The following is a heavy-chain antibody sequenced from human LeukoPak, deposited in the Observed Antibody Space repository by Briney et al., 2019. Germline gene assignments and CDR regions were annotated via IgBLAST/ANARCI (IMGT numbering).Heavy chain of an antibody. CDR2: IIPIFGTA. CDR3: ASLGREDIVVVPAANYYYYYYMDV. D-gene: IGHD2-2*01. J-gene: IGHJ6*03. CDR1: GGTFGSYA. Sequence: ASVKVSCKASGGTFGSYAISWVRQAPGQGLEWMGGIIPIFGTANYAQKFQGRVTITTDESTSTAYMELSSLRSEDTAVYYCASLGREDIVVVPAANYYYYYYMDVWGKGTTVTVSS. V-gene: IGHV1-69*05.